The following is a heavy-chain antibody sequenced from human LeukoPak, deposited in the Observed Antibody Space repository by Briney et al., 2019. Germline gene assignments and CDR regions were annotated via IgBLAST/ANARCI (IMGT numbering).Heavy chain of an antibody. D-gene: IGHD3-10*01. CDR1: GGSFSGYF. J-gene: IGHJ5*02. Sequence: SETLSLTCGASGGSFSGYFWTWVRQPPGKGLEWIGEINNLGGTNYTPSLGSRVTISVATSKDKFRLRLTSVSAAGTTVYYCTRVASGPDPKNWFDPWGQGTLVTVSS. V-gene: IGHV4-34*01. CDR3: TRVASGPDPKNWFDP. CDR2: INNLGGT.